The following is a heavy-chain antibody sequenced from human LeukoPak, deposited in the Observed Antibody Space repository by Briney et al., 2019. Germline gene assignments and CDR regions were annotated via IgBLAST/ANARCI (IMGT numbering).Heavy chain of an antibody. CDR3: AKDSWSGNGVWDAFDI. D-gene: IGHD2-8*01. CDR2: ISTSATYT. V-gene: IGHV3-21*04. Sequence: GGSLRLSCAVSGFTFSSYTMHWVRQAPMKGLEWVSSISTSATYTYYADSVKGRFSVSRDNAKNSLYLQMNSLRAEDTAVYYCAKDSWSGNGVWDAFDIWGQGTMVTVSS. J-gene: IGHJ3*02. CDR1: GFTFSSYT.